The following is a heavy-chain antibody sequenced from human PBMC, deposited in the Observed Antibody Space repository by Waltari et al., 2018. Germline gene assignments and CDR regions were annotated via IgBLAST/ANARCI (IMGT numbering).Heavy chain of an antibody. CDR1: GFTFSSHG. V-gene: IGHV3-21*01. J-gene: IGHJ4*02. Sequence: VQLVESGGGVVQPGGSLRLSCAASGFTFSSHGMPWVRQAPGKGLEWVSSISSSSSYIYYADSVKGRFTISRDNAKNSLYLQMNSLRAEDTAVYYCARVGYSSGNDYWGQGTLVTVSS. D-gene: IGHD6-19*01. CDR3: ARVGYSSGNDY. CDR2: ISSSSSYI.